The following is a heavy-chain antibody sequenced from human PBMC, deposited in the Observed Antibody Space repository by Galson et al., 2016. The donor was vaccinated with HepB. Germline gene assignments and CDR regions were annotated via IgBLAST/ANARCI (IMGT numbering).Heavy chain of an antibody. D-gene: IGHD4-17*01. CDR2: IWYDGSNK. CDR3: ARGDYGAYSPFGMDV. Sequence: SLRLSCAASGFTFSSYGMHWVRQAPGKGLKWVAVIWYDGSNKQFADSVKRRFTISRDNSKNTVYRQMNSLRAEDTAVYYCARGDYGAYSPFGMDVWGQGTTVTVSS. V-gene: IGHV3-33*01. J-gene: IGHJ6*02. CDR1: GFTFSSYG.